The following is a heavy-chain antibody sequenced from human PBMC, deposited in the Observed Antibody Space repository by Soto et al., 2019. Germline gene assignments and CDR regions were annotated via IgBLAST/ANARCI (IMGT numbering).Heavy chain of an antibody. Sequence: ASVKVSCKASGYTFTSYGISWVRQAPGQGLEWMGWISAYNGNTNYAQKLQGRVTMTTDTSTSTAYMELRSLRSDDTAVYYCARDMYYDYIWGSYHDAFDIWGQGTMVTVSS. D-gene: IGHD3-16*01. CDR1: GYTFTSYG. V-gene: IGHV1-18*01. CDR3: ARDMYYDYIWGSYHDAFDI. CDR2: ISAYNGNT. J-gene: IGHJ3*02.